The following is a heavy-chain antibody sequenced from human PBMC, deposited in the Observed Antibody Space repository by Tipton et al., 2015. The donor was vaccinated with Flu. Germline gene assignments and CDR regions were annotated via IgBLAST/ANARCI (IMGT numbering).Heavy chain of an antibody. J-gene: IGHJ4*02. V-gene: IGHV3-23*04. CDR3: AKVIPEKVAGLDY. D-gene: IGHD6-19*01. Sequence: VQLVQSGGGVVQPGRSLRLSCAASGFTFSSYAMHWVRQAPGKGREWVASFSASRGTTYFAESVKGRFTISRDNSKNTLYLQMNSLRAEDTAIYYCAKVIPEKVAGLDYGGQGTLVTVSS. CDR1: GFTFSSYA. CDR2: FSASRGTT.